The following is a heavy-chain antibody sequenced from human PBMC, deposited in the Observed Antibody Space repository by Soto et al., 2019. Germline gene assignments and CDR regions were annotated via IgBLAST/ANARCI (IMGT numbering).Heavy chain of an antibody. CDR2: MSYSGST. Sequence: QLQLQESGPGLEQPSETLSLTCTVSGGSIRSSSYYWGWIRQPPGKGLEWIGSMSYSGSTYYNPALKSRVTISVDTSRHHCSLKLSSVTDADTAVYYCARHSDLGYCSGGSCYAPSYYYMDVWGKGTRVTVSS. CDR3: ARHSDLGYCSGGSCYAPSYYYMDV. J-gene: IGHJ6*03. D-gene: IGHD2-15*01. V-gene: IGHV4-39*01. CDR1: GGSIRSSSYY.